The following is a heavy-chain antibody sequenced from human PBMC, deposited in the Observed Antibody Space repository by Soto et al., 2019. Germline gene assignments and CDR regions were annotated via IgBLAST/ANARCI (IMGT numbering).Heavy chain of an antibody. CDR2: VNHSGEA. Sequence: PSETLSLTCCVYGGSFSNYYWIWVRQPPGQGLEWIGEVNHSGEATYNPSLQSRVTISLDTSNNHFSLKMTSVTAADTAIYFCIRAERVPRSWLDPWGKRTQVTVSS. J-gene: IGHJ5*02. D-gene: IGHD6-13*01. CDR1: GGSFSNYY. CDR3: IRAERVPRSWLDP. V-gene: IGHV4-34*01.